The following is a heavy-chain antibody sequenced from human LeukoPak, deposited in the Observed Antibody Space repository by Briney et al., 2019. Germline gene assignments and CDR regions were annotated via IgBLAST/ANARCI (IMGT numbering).Heavy chain of an antibody. J-gene: IGHJ6*03. CDR3: AKDADYYYGSGNSMDV. CDR1: GFTFSDYY. D-gene: IGHD3-10*01. CDR2: ISSSASTI. V-gene: IGHV3-11*04. Sequence: GGSLRLSCAASGFTFSDYYMSWIRQAPGKGLEWVSYISSSASTIHYADSVKGRFTISRDNSKNTLYLQMNSLRAEDTAVYYCAKDADYYYGSGNSMDVWGKGTTVTISS.